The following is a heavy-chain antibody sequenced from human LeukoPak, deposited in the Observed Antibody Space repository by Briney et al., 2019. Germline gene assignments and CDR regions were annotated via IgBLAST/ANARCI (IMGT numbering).Heavy chain of an antibody. CDR3: ARTLRFFRFLDV. J-gene: IGHJ6*02. CDR1: GFTFSNYW. CDR2: IKPDGSET. V-gene: IGHV3-7*03. D-gene: IGHD3-3*01. Sequence: GGSLRLSCAASGFTFSNYWMSWVRQAPEKGLEWVANIKPDGSETYSVDSVKGRFTISRDNAKNSLHLQMNSLRAEDTAVYYCARTLRFFRFLDVWGQGTTVTVSS.